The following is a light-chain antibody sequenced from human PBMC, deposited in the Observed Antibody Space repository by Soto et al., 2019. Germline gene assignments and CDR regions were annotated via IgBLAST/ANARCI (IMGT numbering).Light chain of an antibody. Sequence: DIQMNQSPSSLSASVGDRVTITCRASQSISSYLNWYQQKPGKAPKLLIYAASSLQSGVPSRFSGSGSGTDVTLTISSLQPEEFATYYCQQSYSTPYTFGQGTKLEI. CDR1: QSISSY. CDR3: QQSYSTPYT. J-gene: IGKJ2*01. CDR2: AAS. V-gene: IGKV1-39*01.